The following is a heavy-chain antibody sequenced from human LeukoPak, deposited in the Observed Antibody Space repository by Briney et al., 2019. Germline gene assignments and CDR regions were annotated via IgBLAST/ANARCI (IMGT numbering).Heavy chain of an antibody. D-gene: IGHD3-3*01. Sequence: ASVKVSCKASGYTFTGYYMHWVRQAPGQGLEWMGWINPNSGGTNYAQKFQGRVTMIRETSISTAYMELSRLRSDDTAGYYCARVYDYDFWSGYRHDFDYWGQGTLVTVSS. CDR3: ARVYDYDFWSGYRHDFDY. J-gene: IGHJ4*02. V-gene: IGHV1-2*02. CDR1: GYTFTGYY. CDR2: INPNSGGT.